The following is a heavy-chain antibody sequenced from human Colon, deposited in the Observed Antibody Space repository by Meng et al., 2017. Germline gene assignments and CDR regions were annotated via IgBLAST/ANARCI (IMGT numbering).Heavy chain of an antibody. CDR2: INHSGST. J-gene: IGHJ4*02. Sequence: QVQLEQWGEGLLKPSETLSLTCAVYGGSFSGYYWSWIRQPPGKGLEWIGEINHSGSTNYNPSLKSRVTISVDTSKNQFSLKLSSVTAADTATYYCASRPAAFRTYYFDYWGQGTLVTVSS. CDR3: ASRPAAFRTYYFDY. V-gene: IGHV4-34*01. CDR1: GGSFSGYY. D-gene: IGHD2-21*02.